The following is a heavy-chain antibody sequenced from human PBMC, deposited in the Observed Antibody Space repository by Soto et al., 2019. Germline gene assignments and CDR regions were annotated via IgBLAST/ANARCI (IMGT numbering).Heavy chain of an antibody. CDR3: VKGNQLLRYYFEF. J-gene: IGHJ4*01. Sequence: GGSLRLSCSVSGFTFSKYAMHWVRQAPGKGLEYVSGITSEGDSTWHADSVKDRFTISRDNSKNTRFLQMSSLRVEDTAIYFCVKGNQLLRYYFEFWGPGALVTVS. CDR2: ITSEGDST. CDR1: GFTFSKYA. D-gene: IGHD2-15*01. V-gene: IGHV3-64D*06.